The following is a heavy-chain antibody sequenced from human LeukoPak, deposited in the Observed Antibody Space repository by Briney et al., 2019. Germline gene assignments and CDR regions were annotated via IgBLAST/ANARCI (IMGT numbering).Heavy chain of an antibody. Sequence: SETLSLTCSVSGGSVSSGSYFWGWIRQPPGTGLEWIGSISYSGSTYFNPSLKSRVTISLDTSKNKFSLNLKSVTAADTAMYYCAREGKRAQGGHDPWGQGTLVTVSS. V-gene: IGHV4-39*07. CDR2: ISYSGST. CDR3: AREGKRAQGGHDP. J-gene: IGHJ5*02. D-gene: IGHD3-16*01. CDR1: GGSVSSGSYF.